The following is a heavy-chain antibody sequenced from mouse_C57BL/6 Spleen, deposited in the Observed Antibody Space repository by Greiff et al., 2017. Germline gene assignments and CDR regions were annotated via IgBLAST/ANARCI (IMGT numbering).Heavy chain of an antibody. CDR3: ARSLYDYDGMDY. V-gene: IGHV1-55*01. CDR1: GYTFTSYW. Sequence: QVQLQQSGAELVKPGASVKMSCKASGYTFTSYWITWVKQRPGQGLEWIGDIYPGSGSTNYNEKFKSKATLTVDTSSSTAYMQLSSLTSEDSAVYYCARSLYDYDGMDYWGQGTSVTVSS. CDR2: IYPGSGST. J-gene: IGHJ4*01. D-gene: IGHD2-4*01.